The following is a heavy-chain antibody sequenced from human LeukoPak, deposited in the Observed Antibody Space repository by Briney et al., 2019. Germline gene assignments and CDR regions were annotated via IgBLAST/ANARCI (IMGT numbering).Heavy chain of an antibody. Sequence: SETLSLTCTVSGGSISSYFWSWIRQPPGKGLEWIGYISYSGSTNCNPSLKSRVTISVDTSKNQFSLKLTSVTAADTAVYYCARDTVTKYYYYYMDVWGKGTTVTVSS. D-gene: IGHD4-17*01. V-gene: IGHV4-59*01. CDR3: ARDTVTKYYYYYMDV. CDR2: ISYSGST. CDR1: GGSISSYF. J-gene: IGHJ6*03.